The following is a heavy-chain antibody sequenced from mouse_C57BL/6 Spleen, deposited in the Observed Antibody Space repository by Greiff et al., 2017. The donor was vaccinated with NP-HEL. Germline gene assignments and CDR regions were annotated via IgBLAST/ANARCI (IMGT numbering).Heavy chain of an antibody. V-gene: IGHV1-52*01. CDR2: IDPSDSET. CDR3: ATITTVVDY. J-gene: IGHJ2*01. CDR1: GYTFTSYW. D-gene: IGHD1-1*01. Sequence: VQLQQSGAELVRPGSSVKLSCKASGYTFTSYWMHWVKQRPIQGLEWIGNIDPSDSETHYNQKFKDKATLTVDKSSSTAYMQLSSLTSEDSAVYYCATITTVVDYWGQGTTLTVSS.